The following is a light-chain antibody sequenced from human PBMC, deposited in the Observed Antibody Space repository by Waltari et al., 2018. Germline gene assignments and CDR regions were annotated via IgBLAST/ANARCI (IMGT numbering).Light chain of an antibody. CDR3: QQYYSYPPT. CDR2: AAS. J-gene: IGKJ4*01. V-gene: IGKV1-8*01. Sequence: AIRITQSPSSLSASTGDRVTITCRASQGISSDLAWYQQNPGKAPKLLIYAASTLHSGVPRRFSVSGSGTDFTLTISCLQSEDFATYYCQQYYSYPPTFGGGTKVEIK. CDR1: QGISSD.